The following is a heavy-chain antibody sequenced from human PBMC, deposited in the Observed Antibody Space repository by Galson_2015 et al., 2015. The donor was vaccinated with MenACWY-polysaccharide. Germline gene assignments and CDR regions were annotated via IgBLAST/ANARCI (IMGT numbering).Heavy chain of an antibody. CDR2: MNPNSGNT. J-gene: IGHJ4*02. Sequence: SVKVSCKASGYTFTSYDINWVRQAPGQGLEWMGWMNPNSGNTGYAQKFQGRVTMTSNSAIMTAHMELSSLRSEDTAVYYCARIIARKYTFADSWGQGTRVTVSS. V-gene: IGHV1-8*01. D-gene: IGHD2-21*01. CDR3: ARIIARKYTFADS. CDR1: GYTFTSYD.